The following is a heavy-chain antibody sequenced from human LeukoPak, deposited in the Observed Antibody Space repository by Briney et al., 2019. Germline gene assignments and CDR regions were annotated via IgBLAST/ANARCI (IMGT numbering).Heavy chain of an antibody. V-gene: IGHV1-46*01. CDR1: GYTFTSYY. CDR2: INPSGGST. CDR3: ARWRNIRPGFDY. D-gene: IGHD2/OR15-2a*01. J-gene: IGHJ4*02. Sequence: ASVKVSCKASGYTFTSYYMHWVRQAPGQGLEWMGIINPSGGSTSYAQKFQGRVTMTRDTSTSTVYMELSSLRSEDTAAYYCARWRNIRPGFDYWGQGTLVTVSS.